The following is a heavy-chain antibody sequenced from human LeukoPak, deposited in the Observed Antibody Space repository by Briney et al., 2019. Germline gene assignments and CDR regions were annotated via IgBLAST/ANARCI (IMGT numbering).Heavy chain of an antibody. CDR2: IKHDGSEK. J-gene: IGHJ4*02. CDR3: ARGPRTLQWEEYYFDY. CDR1: GFTFSRYW. V-gene: IGHV3-7*01. D-gene: IGHD1-26*01. Sequence: GGSLRLSCAASGFTFSRYWMTWVRQAPGKGLEWVANIKHDGSEKFYVESVKGRFTISRDNAKNSLYLQMNSLRVEDTAVYYCARGPRTLQWEEYYFDYWGQGTLVAVSS.